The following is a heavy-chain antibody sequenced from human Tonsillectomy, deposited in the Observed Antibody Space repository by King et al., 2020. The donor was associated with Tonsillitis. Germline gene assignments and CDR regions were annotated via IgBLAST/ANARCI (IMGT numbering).Heavy chain of an antibody. CDR2: ISAYNGYK. D-gene: IGHD6-19*01. J-gene: IGHJ6*02. V-gene: IGHV1-18*01. Sequence: VQLVQSGAEVKKPGASVKVSCKASGYTFTSYGISWVRQAPGQGLEWMGWISAYNGYKNYAQKLQGRVIMTTDTSTSTVYMELRSLRSDDTAVYYCAREDSSGCLVGSYGMDVWGQRTTVTVSS. CDR1: GYTFTSYG. CDR3: AREDSSGCLVGSYGMDV.